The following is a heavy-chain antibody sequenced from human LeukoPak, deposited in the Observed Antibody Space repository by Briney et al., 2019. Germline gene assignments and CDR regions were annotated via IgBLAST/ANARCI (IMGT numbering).Heavy chain of an antibody. D-gene: IGHD3-22*01. V-gene: IGHV1-2*02. Sequence: GASVKVSCKASGYTFTSYGISWVRQAPGQGLEWMGWINPNSGGTNSAQKFQGRVTMTRDTSISTAYMELSRLRSDDTAVYYCARGGYYDSSGYYYPFDYWGQGTLVTVSS. CDR2: INPNSGGT. J-gene: IGHJ4*02. CDR3: ARGGYYDSSGYYYPFDY. CDR1: GYTFTSYG.